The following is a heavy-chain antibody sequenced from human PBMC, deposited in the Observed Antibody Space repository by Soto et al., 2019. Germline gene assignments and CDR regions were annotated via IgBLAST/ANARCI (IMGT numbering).Heavy chain of an antibody. CDR1: GFTFSSYG. CDR2: IWYDGSNK. J-gene: IGHJ6*02. Sequence: QVQLVESGGGVVQPGRSLRLSCAASGFTFSSYGMHWVRQAPGKGLEWVAVIWYDGSNKYYADSVKGRFTISRDNSKNTLYLQMNSLRAEDTAVYYCAREQRGVATITSGMDVWGQGTTVTVSS. D-gene: IGHD5-12*01. CDR3: AREQRGVATITSGMDV. V-gene: IGHV3-33*01.